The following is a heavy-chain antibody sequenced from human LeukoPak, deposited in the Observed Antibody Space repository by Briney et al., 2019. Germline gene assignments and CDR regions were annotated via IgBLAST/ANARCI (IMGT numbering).Heavy chain of an antibody. CDR2: NYYSGST. CDR3: ARENIEIAVADPGAFDI. J-gene: IGHJ3*02. Sequence: SETLSLTCTVSGGSVSSGSYYWSWLRQPPGKGLEWIGYNYYSGSTNYNPSLRSRVTISVATSKNQFSLKLSSVSAADAAVYYCARENIEIAVADPGAFDIWGQGTMVTVSS. V-gene: IGHV4-61*01. CDR1: GGSVSSGSYY. D-gene: IGHD6-19*01.